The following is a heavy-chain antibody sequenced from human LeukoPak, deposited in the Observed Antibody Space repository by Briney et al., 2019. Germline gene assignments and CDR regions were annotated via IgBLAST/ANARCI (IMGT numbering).Heavy chain of an antibody. Sequence: SETLSLTSAVSGYSISSGYYWGWIRQPPGKGLEWIGSVYHSGSTYYNPSLNSRVTMSVDTSKNQFSLKLTFVTAADTAVYYCARQEGGYSYGYTRLWGQGTLVTVSS. D-gene: IGHD5-18*01. CDR2: VYHSGST. CDR1: GYSISSGYY. CDR3: ARQEGGYSYGYTRL. V-gene: IGHV4-38-2*01. J-gene: IGHJ4*02.